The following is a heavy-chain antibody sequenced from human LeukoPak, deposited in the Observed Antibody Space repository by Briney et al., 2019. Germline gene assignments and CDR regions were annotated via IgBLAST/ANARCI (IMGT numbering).Heavy chain of an antibody. CDR1: GFTFSDFW. CDR3: VTDRNRGGSY. Sequence: GGSLRLSCVVSGFTFSDFWISWVRQAPGKGLEWVANINRDGSDIYYVDSVKGRFSISRDNAKNSLYLHMNSLRAEGTAAYYCVTDRNRGGSYWGQGTLVTVSS. V-gene: IGHV3-7*01. J-gene: IGHJ4*02. CDR2: INRDGSDI. D-gene: IGHD3-16*01.